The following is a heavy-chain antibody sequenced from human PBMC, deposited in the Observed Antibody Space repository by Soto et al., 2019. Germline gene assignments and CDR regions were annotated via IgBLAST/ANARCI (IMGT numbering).Heavy chain of an antibody. CDR2: ISSSGSTI. V-gene: IGHV3-11*01. J-gene: IGHJ6*03. CDR3: ARDTAMVTHYYYYYYMDV. D-gene: IGHD5-18*01. CDR1: GFTFSDYY. Sequence: PGGSLRLSCAASGFTFSDYYMSWIRQAPGKGLEWVSYISSSGSTIYYADSVKGRFTISRDNAKNSLYLQMNSLRAEDTAVYYCARDTAMVTHYYYYYYMDVRGKGTKVTVSS.